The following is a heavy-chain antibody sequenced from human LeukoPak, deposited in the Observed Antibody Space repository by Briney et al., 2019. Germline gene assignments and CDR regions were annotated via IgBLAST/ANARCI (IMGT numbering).Heavy chain of an antibody. CDR3: ANTPRDGYRFDY. Sequence: GGALRLSCAASGCTFSSYGMQWVRQAPGKGLEGVAVISYDGSNKYYADSVKGRFTISRDNSKNTLYLQMNSLRAEDTAVYYCANTPRDGYRFDYWGQGTLVTVSS. V-gene: IGHV3-30*18. CDR2: ISYDGSNK. CDR1: GCTFSSYG. D-gene: IGHD5-24*01. J-gene: IGHJ4*02.